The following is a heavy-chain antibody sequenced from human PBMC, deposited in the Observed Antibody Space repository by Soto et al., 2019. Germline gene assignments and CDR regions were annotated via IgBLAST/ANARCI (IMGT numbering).Heavy chain of an antibody. CDR2: IKSKTDGGTT. CDR3: TTAYYGSGPLSLISGYYYGMDV. D-gene: IGHD3-10*01. J-gene: IGHJ6*02. CDR1: GFTFSNAW. V-gene: IGHV3-15*07. Sequence: GGSLRLSCAASGFTFSNAWMNWVRQAPGKGLEWVGRIKSKTDGGTTDYAAPVKGRFTISRDDSKNTLYLQMNSLKTEDTAVYYCTTAYYGSGPLSLISGYYYGMDVWGQGTTVTVSS.